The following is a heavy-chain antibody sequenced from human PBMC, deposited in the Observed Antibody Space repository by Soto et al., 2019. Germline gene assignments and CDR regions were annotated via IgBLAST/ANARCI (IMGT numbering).Heavy chain of an antibody. D-gene: IGHD3-9*01. V-gene: IGHV3-33*01. Sequence: QPGGSLRLSCAASGFTFSSYGMHWVRQAPGKGLEWVAVIWYDGSNKYYADSVKGRFTISRDNSKNTLYLQMNSLRAEDTAVYYCARDILTGYSFYGMDVWGQGTTVTVSS. CDR1: GFTFSSYG. CDR3: ARDILTGYSFYGMDV. CDR2: IWYDGSNK. J-gene: IGHJ6*02.